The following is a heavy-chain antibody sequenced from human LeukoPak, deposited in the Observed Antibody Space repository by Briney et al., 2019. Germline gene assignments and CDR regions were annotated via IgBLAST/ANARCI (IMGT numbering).Heavy chain of an antibody. CDR3: ARAYCSTTSCYPHLFDY. J-gene: IGHJ4*02. CDR1: GFTFSSYG. Sequence: GGSLRLSCEASGFTFSSYGMHWVRQAPGKGLEWVSLIYSGGNTDHADSVKGRFTISRDNSKSTLYLQMNSLRAEDTAVYYCARAYCSTTSCYPHLFDYWGQGTLVTVSS. D-gene: IGHD2-2*01. V-gene: IGHV3-53*01. CDR2: IYSGGNT.